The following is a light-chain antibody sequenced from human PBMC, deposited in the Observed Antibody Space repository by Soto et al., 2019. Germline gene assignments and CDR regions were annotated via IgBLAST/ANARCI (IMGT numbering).Light chain of an antibody. J-gene: IGLJ2*01. CDR2: VNI. Sequence: QPVLTQPPSVSGAPGQRVTISCTGSSSNIGTGYDVHWYQQLPGTAPKLLIYVNINRPSGVPDRFSGSKSGTSASLAITGLQAEDEADYYCQSYDSSLGRVFGGGTKLTVL. CDR1: SSNIGTGYD. V-gene: IGLV1-40*01. CDR3: QSYDSSLGRV.